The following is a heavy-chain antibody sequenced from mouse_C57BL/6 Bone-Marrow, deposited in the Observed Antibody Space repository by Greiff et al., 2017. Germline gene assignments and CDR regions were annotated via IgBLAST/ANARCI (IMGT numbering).Heavy chain of an antibody. CDR2: IHPGSGST. CDR1: GYTFSSYW. D-gene: IGHD1-1*01. Sequence: QVQLQQSGAELVKPGASVKLSCKASGYTFSSYWMHWVKQRPGQGLEWIGRIHPGSGSTNYNEKFKSKATLTVDKSSSTAYMQLSSLTSEDSAVYYCARSGICYDSCLADWGKGTTVTVSS. J-gene: IGHJ1*03. CDR3: ARSGICYDSCLAD. V-gene: IGHV1-64*01.